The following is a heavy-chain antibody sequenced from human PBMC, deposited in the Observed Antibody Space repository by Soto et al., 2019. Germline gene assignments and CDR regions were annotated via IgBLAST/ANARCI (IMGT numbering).Heavy chain of an antibody. Sequence: GGSLRLSCAASGFTFSSYAMSWVRQAPGKGLEWVSAISGSGGSTYYADSVKGRFTISRDNSKNTLYLQRNSLRAEDTAVYYCAKDGIVVVPAANTHASYYYYGMDVWGQGTTVTVSS. CDR2: ISGSGGST. V-gene: IGHV3-23*01. D-gene: IGHD2-2*01. CDR3: AKDGIVVVPAANTHASYYYYGMDV. CDR1: GFTFSSYA. J-gene: IGHJ6*02.